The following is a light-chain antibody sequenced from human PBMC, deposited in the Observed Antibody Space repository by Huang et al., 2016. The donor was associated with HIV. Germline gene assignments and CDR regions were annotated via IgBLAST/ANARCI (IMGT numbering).Light chain of an antibody. V-gene: IGKV3-11*01. CDR3: QQRSDWPPWT. CDR2: DAS. J-gene: IGKJ1*01. Sequence: EIVLTQSPATLSLSPGERATLSCRASQSVRNYLAWYQQKPGQATRLLIYDASNRATGTPARFSGSGSGTDFTLTISSLEPEDFAVYYCQQRSDWPPWTFGQGTKVEIK. CDR1: QSVRNY.